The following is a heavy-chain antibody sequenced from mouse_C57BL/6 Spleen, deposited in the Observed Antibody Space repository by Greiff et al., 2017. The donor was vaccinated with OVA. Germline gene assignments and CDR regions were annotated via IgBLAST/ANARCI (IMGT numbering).Heavy chain of an antibody. V-gene: IGHV1-62-2*01. J-gene: IGHJ4*01. D-gene: IGHD1-1*01. CDR2: FYPGSGSI. CDR3: ARHEICYGSSYHYYAMDY. Sequence: QVQLQQSGAELVKPGASVKLSCKASGYTFTEYTIHWVKQRSGQGLEWIGWFYPGSGSIKYNEKFKDKDTLTADKSSSTVYMEISRLTSEDSAVYFCARHEICYGSSYHYYAMDYWGQGTSVTVSS. CDR1: GYTFTEYT.